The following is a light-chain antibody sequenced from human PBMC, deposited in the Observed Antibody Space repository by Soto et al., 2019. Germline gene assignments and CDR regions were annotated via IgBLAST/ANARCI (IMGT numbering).Light chain of an antibody. CDR2: SAS. Sequence: DIQMTQSPSSLSASVGDRVTMSCRASQSISNYLNWYQQKPGNAPKLLISSASCLQSGVPSRFSGSGSGTDFTLTISDLQPEDFATYYCQQSYNTPRTFGQGTKVEIK. J-gene: IGKJ1*01. CDR3: QQSYNTPRT. CDR1: QSISNY. V-gene: IGKV1-39*01.